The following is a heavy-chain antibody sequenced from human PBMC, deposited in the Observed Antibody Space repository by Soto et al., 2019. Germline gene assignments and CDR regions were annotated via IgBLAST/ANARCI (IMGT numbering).Heavy chain of an antibody. CDR1: GFTFSSYA. CDR2: ISGSGGST. V-gene: IGHV3-23*01. J-gene: IGHJ4*02. Sequence: GGSLRLSCAASGFTFSSYAMSWVRQAPGKGLEWVSAISGSGGSTYYADSVKGRFTISRGNSKNTLYLQMNSLRAEDTAVYYCAKGLWDSRGYPTHYWGQGTLVTVSS. CDR3: AKGLWDSRGYPTHY. D-gene: IGHD3-22*01.